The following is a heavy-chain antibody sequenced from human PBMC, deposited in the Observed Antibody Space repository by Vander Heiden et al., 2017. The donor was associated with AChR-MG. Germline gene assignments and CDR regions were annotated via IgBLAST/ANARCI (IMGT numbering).Heavy chain of an antibody. D-gene: IGHD2-21*02. CDR3: ARSPPVTASYYYYGMDV. J-gene: IGHJ6*02. V-gene: IGHV1-3*01. CDR1: GYTFTSYA. Sequence: QVQLVQSGAEVKKPGASVKVSCKASGYTFTSYAMHWVRQAPGQRLEWMGWINAGNGNTKYSQKFQGRVTITRDTSASTAYMELSSLRSEDTAVYYCARSPPVTASYYYYGMDVWGQGTTVTVSS. CDR2: INAGNGNT.